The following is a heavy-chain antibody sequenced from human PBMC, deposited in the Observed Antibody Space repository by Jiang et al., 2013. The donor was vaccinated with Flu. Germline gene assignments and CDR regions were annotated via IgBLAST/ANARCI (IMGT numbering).Heavy chain of an antibody. Sequence: LLKPSETLSLTCTVSGGSISSSSYYWGWIRQPPGKGLEWIGSIYYSGSTYYNPSLKSRVTISVDTSKNQFSLKLSSVTAADTAVYYCARHVSGIAEGDYWGQGTLVTVSS. D-gene: IGHD6-13*01. CDR1: GGSISSSSYY. CDR2: IYYSGST. J-gene: IGHJ4*02. V-gene: IGHV4-39*01. CDR3: ARHVSGIAEGDY.